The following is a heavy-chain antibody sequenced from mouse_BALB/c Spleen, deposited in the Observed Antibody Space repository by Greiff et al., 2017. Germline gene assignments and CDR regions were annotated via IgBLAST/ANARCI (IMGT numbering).Heavy chain of an antibody. Sequence: QVQLQQSGAELARPGASVKLSCKASGYTFTSYWMQWVKQRPGQGLEWIGAIYPGDGDTRYTQKFKGKATLTADKSSSTAYMQLSSLASEDSAVYYCARSDDYYYAMDYWGQGTSVTVSS. CDR2: IYPGDGDT. V-gene: IGHV1-87*01. J-gene: IGHJ4*01. D-gene: IGHD2-4*01. CDR1: GYTFTSYW. CDR3: ARSDDYYYAMDY.